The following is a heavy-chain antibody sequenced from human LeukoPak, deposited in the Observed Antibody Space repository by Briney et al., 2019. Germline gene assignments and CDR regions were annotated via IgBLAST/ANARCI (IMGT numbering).Heavy chain of an antibody. V-gene: IGHV3-21*01. CDR2: INNVGSHI. J-gene: IGHJ4*02. Sequence: GGSLRLSCAASGFTLSSSAMNWVRQAPGKGLEWVSSINNVGSHIYYAGSVKGRFTISRDNTKNSLYLQMNSLRAEDTAVYYCSRDPTYYLRYGYFDYWGQGALVTVSS. D-gene: IGHD1-26*01. CDR1: GFTLSSSA. CDR3: SRDPTYYLRYGYFDY.